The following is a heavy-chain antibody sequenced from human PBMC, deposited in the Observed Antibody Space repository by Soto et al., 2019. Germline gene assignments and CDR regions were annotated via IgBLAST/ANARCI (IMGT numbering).Heavy chain of an antibody. CDR3: ARDQAAAVDYYYGMDV. D-gene: IGHD6-13*01. Sequence: QVQLVQSGAEVKKPGSSVKVSCKASGGTFSSYTISWVRQAPGQGLEWMGRIIPILGIANYAQKFQGRVTITADKSTSTAYMELSSLRSEDTAVYYCARDQAAAVDYYYGMDVWGHGTTVTFSS. J-gene: IGHJ6*02. CDR1: GGTFSSYT. V-gene: IGHV1-69*08. CDR2: IIPILGIA.